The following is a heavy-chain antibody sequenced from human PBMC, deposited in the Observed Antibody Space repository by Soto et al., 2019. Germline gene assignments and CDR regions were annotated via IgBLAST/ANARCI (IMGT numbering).Heavy chain of an antibody. V-gene: IGHV3-30*18. J-gene: IGHJ6*02. CDR1: GVTFSSDG. Sequence: GGSLRLSCAASGVTFSSDGMHWVRQAPGKGLEWVAVISYDGSNKYYADSVKGRFTISRDNSKNTLYLQMNSLRAEDTAVYYCAKDKLGVSDYYYSYGMDVWCQGPTVTVSS. D-gene: IGHD7-27*01. CDR3: AKDKLGVSDYYYSYGMDV. CDR2: ISYDGSNK.